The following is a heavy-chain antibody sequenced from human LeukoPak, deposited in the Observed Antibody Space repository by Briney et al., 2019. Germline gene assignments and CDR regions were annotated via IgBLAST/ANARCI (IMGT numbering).Heavy chain of an antibody. CDR2: IIPIFGTA. CDR3: ARAMVRGVIMDGVNWFDP. Sequence: SVKVSCKASGGTFSSYAISWVRQAPGQGLEWMGGIIPIFGTANYAQKFQGRVTITTDESTSTAHMELSSLRSEDTAVYYCARAMVRGVIMDGVNWFDPWGQGTLVTVSS. CDR1: GGTFSSYA. J-gene: IGHJ5*02. V-gene: IGHV1-69*05. D-gene: IGHD3-10*01.